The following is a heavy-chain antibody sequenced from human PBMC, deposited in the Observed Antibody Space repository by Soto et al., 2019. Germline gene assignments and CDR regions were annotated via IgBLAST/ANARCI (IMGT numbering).Heavy chain of an antibody. Sequence: WGSLRLSCAASGFTFRTHGMHWVRQAPGKGLEWVAVIWYDGSNKYYADSVKGRFTISGDNSKNTLYLQMNSLRAEDTAVYYCARGFSSGWTYLDYWGQGTLVTVSS. CDR3: ARGFSSGWTYLDY. J-gene: IGHJ4*02. CDR1: GFTFRTHG. CDR2: IWYDGSNK. D-gene: IGHD6-19*01. V-gene: IGHV3-33*01.